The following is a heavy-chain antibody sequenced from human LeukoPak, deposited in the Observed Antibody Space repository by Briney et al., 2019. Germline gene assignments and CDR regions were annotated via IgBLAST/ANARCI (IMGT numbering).Heavy chain of an antibody. CDR3: ARGIVVHYYGMDV. D-gene: IGHD1-26*01. CDR2: INPNSGGT. V-gene: IGHV1-2*02. CDR1: GYTFTGYY. Sequence: WASVKVSCKASGYTFTGYYMHWVRQAPGQGLEWMGWINPNSGGTNYAQKFQGRVTMTRDTSISTAYMELSRLRSDDTAVYYCARGIVVHYYGMDVWGQGTTVTVSS. J-gene: IGHJ6*02.